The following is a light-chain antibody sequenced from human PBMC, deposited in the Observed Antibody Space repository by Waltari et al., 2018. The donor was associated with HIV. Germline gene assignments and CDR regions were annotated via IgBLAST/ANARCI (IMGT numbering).Light chain of an antibody. J-gene: IGLJ2*01. Sequence: QSVLTQPPSVSGAPGQRVTISCTGSRSNIGAGYDVHWYQQLPGTAPKLLIYGNTNRPSGVPDRFSGSKSGTSASLAITGLQAEDEADYYFQSYDSSLSASVFGEGTKLTVL. CDR2: GNT. CDR1: RSNIGAGYD. CDR3: QSYDSSLSASV. V-gene: IGLV1-40*01.